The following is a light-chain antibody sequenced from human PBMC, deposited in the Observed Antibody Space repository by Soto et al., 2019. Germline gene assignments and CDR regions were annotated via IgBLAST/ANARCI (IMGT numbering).Light chain of an antibody. Sequence: EIVLTQSPGTLSLSPGERATLSCRASQSVSGSYLAWYQQKPGQAPRLLIYGASSRATGIPDRFSGSGSGTDFTLTISRLEPEDFAVYYCHHYGSFPRTFGQVTKVEIK. CDR1: QSVSGSY. J-gene: IGKJ1*01. CDR3: HHYGSFPRT. CDR2: GAS. V-gene: IGKV3-20*01.